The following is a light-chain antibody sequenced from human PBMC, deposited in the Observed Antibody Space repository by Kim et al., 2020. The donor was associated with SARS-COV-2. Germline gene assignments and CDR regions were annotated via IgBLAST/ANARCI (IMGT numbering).Light chain of an antibody. V-gene: IGKV1-5*03. Sequence: DIQMTQSPSTLSVSVGDRVTITCRASQSIGTWLAWYQQKPGKAPRLLIYEASNLDSGVPSRFSGSGSGTEFTLTISSLQTDDFATYDCQQDNRSPGITFGGGTKVDI. J-gene: IGKJ4*01. CDR3: QQDNRSPGIT. CDR1: QSIGTW. CDR2: EAS.